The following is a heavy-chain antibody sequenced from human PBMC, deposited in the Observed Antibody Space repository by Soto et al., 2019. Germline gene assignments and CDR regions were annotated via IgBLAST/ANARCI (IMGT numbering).Heavy chain of an antibody. CDR2: IYDSGSP. CDR1: GGSVSVYY. J-gene: IGHJ4*02. Sequence: SETLSLTCTISGGSVSVYYWSWIRQPPGQALEWIGYIYDSGSPYYNPSFRSRVIISADTSKNEISLKLTSATAADAAVYYCARGVGSSPPRYWGRGTLVTVSS. V-gene: IGHV4-59*02. CDR3: ARGVGSSPPRY. D-gene: IGHD1-26*01.